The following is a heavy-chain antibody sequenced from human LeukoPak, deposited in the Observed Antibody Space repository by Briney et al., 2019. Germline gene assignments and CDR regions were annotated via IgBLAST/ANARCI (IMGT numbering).Heavy chain of an antibody. D-gene: IGHD2-8*01. CDR1: GGSMRSYY. V-gene: IGHV4-59*01. CDR3: ARAPNGLGALDI. Sequence: PSETLSLTCTVSGGSMRSYYWVWIRQPPGKGLEWIGYIYYSGSTDCNPSLKSRVTISVDTSKNQFSLKMSSVTAADTAVYYCARAPNGLGALDIWGPGTMVTVSS. CDR2: IYYSGST. J-gene: IGHJ3*02.